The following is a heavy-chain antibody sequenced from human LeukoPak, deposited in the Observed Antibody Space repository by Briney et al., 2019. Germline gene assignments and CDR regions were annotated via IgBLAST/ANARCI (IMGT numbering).Heavy chain of an antibody. CDR2: INSDGSST. V-gene: IGHV3-74*01. CDR1: GFTFSSYW. D-gene: IGHD2-2*01. CDR3: RGYCSSTSCYPAPDFDY. J-gene: IGHJ4*02. Sequence: GGSLRLSCAASGFTFSSYWMHWVRQAPGKGLVWVSRINSDGSSTSYADSVKGRFTISRDNAKNTLYLQMNSLRAEDTAVYYCRGYCSSTSCYPAPDFDYWGQGTLVTVSS.